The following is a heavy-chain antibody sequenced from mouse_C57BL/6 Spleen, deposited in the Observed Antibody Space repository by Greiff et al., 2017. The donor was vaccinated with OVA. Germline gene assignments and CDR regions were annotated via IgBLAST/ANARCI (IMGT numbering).Heavy chain of an antibody. D-gene: IGHD1-1*01. J-gene: IGHJ4*01. CDR3: AKNYYGSTYGMDY. CDR1: GYAFSSSW. CDR2: IYPGDGDT. Sequence: QVQLQQSGPELVKPGASVKISCKASGYAFSSSWMNWVKQRPGKGLEWIGRIYPGDGDTNYNGKFKGKATLTADKSSSTAYMQLSSLTSEDSAVYFCAKNYYGSTYGMDYWGQGTSVTVSS. V-gene: IGHV1-82*01.